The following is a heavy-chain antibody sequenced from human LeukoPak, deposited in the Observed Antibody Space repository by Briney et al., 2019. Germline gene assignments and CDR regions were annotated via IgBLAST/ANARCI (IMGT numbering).Heavy chain of an antibody. CDR2: ISAYNGNT. CDR1: GYTFTSYG. CDR3: ARDQAGTMARGVVDAFDI. J-gene: IGHJ3*02. D-gene: IGHD3-10*01. V-gene: IGHV1-18*01. Sequence: ASVKVSCKASGYTFTSYGISWVRQAPGQGLEWMGWISAYNGNTNYAQKLQGRVTMTTDTSASTAYMELRSLRPDDTAVYYCARDQAGTMARGVVDAFDIWGPGTMVTVSS.